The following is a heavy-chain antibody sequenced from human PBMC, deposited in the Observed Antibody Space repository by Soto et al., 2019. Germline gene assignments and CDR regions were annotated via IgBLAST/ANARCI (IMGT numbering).Heavy chain of an antibody. CDR1: GGSISSSNW. D-gene: IGHD6-19*01. CDR3: ARELGGVAVARLYYYGMDV. J-gene: IGHJ6*02. CDR2: IYHSGST. V-gene: IGHV4-4*02. Sequence: QVQLQESGPGLVKPSGTLSLTCAVSGGSISSSNWWSWVRQPPGKGLEWIGEIYHSGSTNYNPSLKSRVTISVDKSKNQFSLKLSSVTAADTAVYYCARELGGVAVARLYYYGMDVWGQGTTVTVSS.